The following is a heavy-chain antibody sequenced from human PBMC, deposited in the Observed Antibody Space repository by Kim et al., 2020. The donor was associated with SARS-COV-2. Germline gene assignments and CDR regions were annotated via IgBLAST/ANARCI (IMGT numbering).Heavy chain of an antibody. D-gene: IGHD3-22*01. V-gene: IGHV1-18*04. CDR2: ISAYNGNT. Sequence: ASVKVSCKASGYTFTSYGISWVRQAPGQGLEWMGWISAYNGNTNYAQKLQGRVTMTTDTSTSTAYMELRSLRSDDTALYYCARDPIFGLYDSSGYSGFDYWGQGTLVTVSS. CDR3: ARDPIFGLYDSSGYSGFDY. CDR1: GYTFTSYG. J-gene: IGHJ4*02.